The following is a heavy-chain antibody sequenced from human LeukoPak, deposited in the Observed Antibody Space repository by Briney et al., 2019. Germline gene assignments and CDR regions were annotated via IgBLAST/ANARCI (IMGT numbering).Heavy chain of an antibody. Sequence: PSETLSLTCTVSGGSISSNSYYWGWIRQPLGKELEWIGSIYYSGSTYYNPSLKSRVTISVDTSKNQFSLKLSSVTAADTAVYYCARDLGYCSSTSCRRWGYFDYWGQGTLVTVSS. CDR3: ARDLGYCSSTSCRRWGYFDY. D-gene: IGHD2-2*01. V-gene: IGHV4-39*07. CDR1: GGSISSNSYY. J-gene: IGHJ4*02. CDR2: IYYSGST.